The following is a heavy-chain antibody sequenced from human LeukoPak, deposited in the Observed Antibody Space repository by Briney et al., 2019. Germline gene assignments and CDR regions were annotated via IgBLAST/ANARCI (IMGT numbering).Heavy chain of an antibody. J-gene: IGHJ4*02. CDR2: MYYSGNT. Sequence: PSETLSFTCTVSGGSISSSNYYWGWIRQPPGKWLEWIRSMYYSGNTDYNPSLKSRVTISVDTSKNQFSLKVNSVTAADTAVYYCARTLGWASSRYPVDGWGQGTLVTVSS. CDR3: ARTLGWASSRYPVDG. V-gene: IGHV4-39*01. D-gene: IGHD3-16*02. CDR1: GGSISSSNYY.